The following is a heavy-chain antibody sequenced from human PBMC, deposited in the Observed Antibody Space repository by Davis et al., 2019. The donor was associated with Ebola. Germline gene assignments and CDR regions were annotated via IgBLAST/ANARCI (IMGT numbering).Heavy chain of an antibody. V-gene: IGHV6-1*01. CDR1: GDSVSVKSGA. CDR3: ARGWLRTGLDI. D-gene: IGHD3/OR15-3a*01. Sequence: HSQTLSLTCAISGDSVSVKSGAWNWIRQSPSRGLEWLGRTYYTSKWYNHYAASVKSRTTINADTSNNEFSLQLNSVTPEDTAVYYCARGWLRTGLDIWGQGTMVIVSS. CDR2: TYYTSKWYN. J-gene: IGHJ3*02.